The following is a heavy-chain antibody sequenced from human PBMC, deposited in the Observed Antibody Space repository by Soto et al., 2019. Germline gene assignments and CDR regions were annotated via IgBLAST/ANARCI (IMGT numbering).Heavy chain of an antibody. Sequence: SETLSLTCAVYGGSFSGYYWSWIRQPPGKGLEWIGEINHSGSTNYNPSLKSRVTISVDTSKNQFSLKLSSVTAADTAVYYCARGPPTLAARLTPSWWFDPWGQGTLVTVSS. CDR3: ARGPPTLAARLTPSWWFDP. J-gene: IGHJ5*02. D-gene: IGHD6-6*01. CDR1: GGSFSGYY. CDR2: INHSGST. V-gene: IGHV4-34*01.